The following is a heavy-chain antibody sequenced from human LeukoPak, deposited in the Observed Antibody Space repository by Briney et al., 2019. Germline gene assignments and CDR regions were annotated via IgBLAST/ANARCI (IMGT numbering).Heavy chain of an antibody. CDR2: IYSGGST. Sequence: PGGSLRLSCAASGFTVSSNYMSWVRQAPGKGLEWVSVIYSGGSTYYADSVKGRFTISRDNSKSTLYLQMNSLRAEDTAVYYCAVISSEDAFDIWGQGTIVTVSS. CDR3: AVISSEDAFDI. J-gene: IGHJ3*02. D-gene: IGHD3-22*01. V-gene: IGHV3-66*02. CDR1: GFTVSSNY.